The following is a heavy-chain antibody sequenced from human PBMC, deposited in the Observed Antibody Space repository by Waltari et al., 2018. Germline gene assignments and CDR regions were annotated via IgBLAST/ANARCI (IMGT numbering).Heavy chain of an antibody. V-gene: IGHV1-18*01. J-gene: IGHJ4*01. Sequence: QVHLVQSGAEVKTPGASVKVSCKASAYTFPTYGLTWVRQAPGQGLEWLGWISANDGNTNYAPSLQDRVTLTTDTSTYTAYMELNSLRPDDTAVYYCATAVGGNMEFDSWGHGSLVTVSS. CDR2: ISANDGNT. CDR3: ATAVGGNMEFDS. CDR1: AYTFPTYG. D-gene: IGHD6-19*01.